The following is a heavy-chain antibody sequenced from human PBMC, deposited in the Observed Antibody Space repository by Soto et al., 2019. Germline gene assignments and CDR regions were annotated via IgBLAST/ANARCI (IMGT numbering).Heavy chain of an antibody. CDR3: ESARRIVVVPAAIDY. CDR1: GFTFSSYA. CDR2: ISGSGGST. Sequence: GGSLRLSCAASGFTFSSYAMSWVRQAPGKGLGWVSAISGSGGSTYYADSVKGRFTISRDNSKNTLYLQMNSLRAEDTAVYYCESARRIVVVPAAIDYWGQGTLVTVSS. D-gene: IGHD2-2*01. J-gene: IGHJ4*02. V-gene: IGHV3-23*01.